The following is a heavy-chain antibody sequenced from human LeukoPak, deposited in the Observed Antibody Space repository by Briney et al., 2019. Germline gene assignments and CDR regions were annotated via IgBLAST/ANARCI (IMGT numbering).Heavy chain of an antibody. Sequence: SETLSLTCTVSGGSISSYYWNWIRQAAGKGLEWIGRMYIGGRTTYNPSLKSRVTISLETTENQFSLRLRSVTAADTAVYYCAREGIAVADTYYYYYMDVWGKGTWVTVSS. CDR2: MYIGGRT. CDR1: GGSISSYY. CDR3: AREGIAVADTYYYYYMDV. D-gene: IGHD6-19*01. J-gene: IGHJ6*03. V-gene: IGHV4-4*07.